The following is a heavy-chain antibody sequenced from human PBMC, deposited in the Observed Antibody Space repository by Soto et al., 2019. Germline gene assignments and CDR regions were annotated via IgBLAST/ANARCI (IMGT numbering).Heavy chain of an antibody. D-gene: IGHD3-16*01. CDR3: ARVWGGSNGFDP. Sequence: SETLSLTCAVSGGSISSGGYSWSWIRQPPGKGLEWIGYIYHSGSTYYNPSLKSRVTISVDRSKNQFSLKLSSVTAADTAVYYCARVWGGSNGFDPWGQGTLVTVSS. CDR1: GGSISSGGYS. V-gene: IGHV4-30-2*01. J-gene: IGHJ5*02. CDR2: IYHSGST.